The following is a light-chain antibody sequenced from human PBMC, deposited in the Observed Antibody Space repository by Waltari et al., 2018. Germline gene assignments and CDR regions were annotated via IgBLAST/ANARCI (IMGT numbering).Light chain of an antibody. Sequence: QSALTQPRSVSGSPGQSVTISCTGTSSDVGGYNYVSWYQQHPGKAPKLVIFDVTKRPSGFPDLFSGSKSGNTASLTISGLQAEDEADYYCCSYAGSYTLIFGGGTKLTVL. CDR3: CSYAGSYTLI. V-gene: IGLV2-11*01. CDR1: SSDVGGYNY. J-gene: IGLJ2*01. CDR2: DVT.